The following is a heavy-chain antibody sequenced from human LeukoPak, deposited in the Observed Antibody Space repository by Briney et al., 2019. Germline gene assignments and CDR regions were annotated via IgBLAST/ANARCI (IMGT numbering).Heavy chain of an antibody. Sequence: ASVKVSCKTSGYTFTRHGVAWVRQAPGQGLEWMGWINPSGGSTSYAQKFQGRVTMTRDTSTSTVYMELSSLRSEDTAVYYCARDSAFDIWGQGTMVTVSS. V-gene: IGHV1-46*01. J-gene: IGHJ3*02. CDR1: GYTFTRHG. CDR2: INPSGGST. CDR3: ARDSAFDI.